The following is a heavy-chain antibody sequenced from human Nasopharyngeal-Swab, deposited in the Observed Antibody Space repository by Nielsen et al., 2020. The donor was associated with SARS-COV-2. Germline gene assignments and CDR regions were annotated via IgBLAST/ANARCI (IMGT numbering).Heavy chain of an antibody. CDR1: RFTFSSYA. J-gene: IGHJ4*02. CDR2: ISGSGGRT. Sequence: GGSLRLFCAASRFTFSSYAMSWVRQAPGKGLEWVSAISGSGGRTYYGDSVKGRFTISRDNSKNTLYLQMNSLRADDTAVYYCASRSLLSGGAFDYWGQGTLVIVSS. D-gene: IGHD2-21*01. V-gene: IGHV3-23*01. CDR3: ASRSLLSGGAFDY.